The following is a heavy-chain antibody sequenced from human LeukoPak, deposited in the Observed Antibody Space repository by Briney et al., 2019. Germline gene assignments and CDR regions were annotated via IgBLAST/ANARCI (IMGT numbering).Heavy chain of an antibody. CDR3: ARVEGIAVAGAGNYYHYNGMDV. D-gene: IGHD6-19*01. J-gene: IGHJ6*02. CDR2: ISSDGREQ. CDR1: GFTFSSYA. V-gene: IGHV3-30*04. Sequence: GGSLRLSCAASGFTFSSYAMHWVRRAPGKGLQWVAVISSDGREQYYAESVRGRFTIFRDNSRNTVSLQMSSLRIEDSAVFYCARVEGIAVAGAGNYYHYNGMDVWGQGTAVTVSS.